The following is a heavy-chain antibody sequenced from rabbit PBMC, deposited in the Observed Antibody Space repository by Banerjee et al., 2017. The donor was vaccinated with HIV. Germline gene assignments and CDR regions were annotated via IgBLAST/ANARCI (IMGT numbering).Heavy chain of an antibody. Sequence: QEQLVESGGDLVKPEGSLTLTCTASGFSFSNKCVMCWVRQAPGKGLEWIAFIDTSSGTTYYADWAKGRFTISKTSSTTVTLQMTSLTAADTATYFCARDFDFWGPGTLVTVS. CDR2: IDTSSGTT. J-gene: IGHJ4*01. CDR1: GFSFSNKCV. V-gene: IGHV1S45*01. CDR3: ARDFDF.